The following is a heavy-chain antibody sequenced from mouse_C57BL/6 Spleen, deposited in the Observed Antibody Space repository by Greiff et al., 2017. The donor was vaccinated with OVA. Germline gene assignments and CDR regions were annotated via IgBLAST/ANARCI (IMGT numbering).Heavy chain of an antibody. Sequence: EVQLQQSGAELVKPGASVKISCKASGYTFTNYYMHWVKQSPEKSLEWIGDINPNNGGTSYNQKFKGKATLTVDKSSSTAYMELRSLTSEDSAVYYCARTLYWGQGTTLTVSA. V-gene: IGHV1-26*01. CDR2: INPNNGGT. CDR1: GYTFTNYY. J-gene: IGHJ2*01. CDR3: ARTLY.